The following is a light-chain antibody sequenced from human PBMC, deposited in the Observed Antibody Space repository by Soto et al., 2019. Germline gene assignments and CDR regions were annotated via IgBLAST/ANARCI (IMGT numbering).Light chain of an antibody. Sequence: QSALTQPASMSGSPGQSITISCTGTSSDVGAYIFVSWYQQHPGKAPKLMIYDIINRPSGISSRFSGSKSGNTASLTISGLQAEDEADYYCVSFTTSKSYVFGTGTKLTVL. J-gene: IGLJ1*01. V-gene: IGLV2-14*03. CDR2: DII. CDR1: SSDVGAYIF. CDR3: VSFTTSKSYV.